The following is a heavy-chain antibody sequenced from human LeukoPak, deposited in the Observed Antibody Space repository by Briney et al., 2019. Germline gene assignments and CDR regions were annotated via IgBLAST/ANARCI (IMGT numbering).Heavy chain of an antibody. J-gene: IGHJ1*01. V-gene: IGHV4-39*07. CDR1: GASISSTTDY. CDR3: ARGFPQYNGYDQH. Sequence: SETLSLTCTVSGASISSTTDYWGWIRQPPGKGLEWIGSMSYGGRTYYKPSLKGRVAISADTSKNQFSLKLNSVTAADTAVYYCARGFPQYNGYDQHWGQGTLVTVSS. D-gene: IGHD5-12*01. CDR2: MSYGGRT.